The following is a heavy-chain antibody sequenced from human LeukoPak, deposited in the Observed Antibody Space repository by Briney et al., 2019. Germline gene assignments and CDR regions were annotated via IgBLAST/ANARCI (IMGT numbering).Heavy chain of an antibody. V-gene: IGHV4-59*01. J-gene: IGHJ6*03. CDR2: IYYSGSA. Sequence: SETLSLTCTVSGGSISDDYWNWIRQPPGKGLEWIGYIYYSGSANYNPSLKSRVTMSVDTAKNQFSLKLRSVTAADTAVYYCARGDFCSSSDCYLRPMDVWGKGTTVTASS. CDR3: ARGDFCSSSDCYLRPMDV. D-gene: IGHD2-2*01. CDR1: GGSISDDY.